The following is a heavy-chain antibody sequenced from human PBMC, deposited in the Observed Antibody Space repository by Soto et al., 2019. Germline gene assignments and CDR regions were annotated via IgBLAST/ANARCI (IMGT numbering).Heavy chain of an antibody. J-gene: IGHJ4*02. V-gene: IGHV3-21*01. CDR1: GFTFTNHN. CDR3: ARDPPLSVLVVVATDDF. D-gene: IGHD2-21*01. CDR2: ISSSSSFR. Sequence: PGGSLRLSCAASGFTFTNHNMNWVRRAPGKGLEWVSSISSSSSFRNYADSVKGRFSISRDNDKNLVYLQMDSLRAEDTAVYYCARDPPLSVLVVVATDDFWGQGTLVTVSS.